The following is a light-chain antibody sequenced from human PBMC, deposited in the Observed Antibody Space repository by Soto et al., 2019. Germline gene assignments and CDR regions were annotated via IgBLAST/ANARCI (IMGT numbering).Light chain of an antibody. V-gene: IGKV1-6*01. CDR1: QGIGND. J-gene: IGKJ3*01. Sequence: AIQMTQSPSSLSASAGDRVTITCRASQGIGNDLAWYQQKPGKAPTLLIYSASNLQSGVPSRFSGSGSGTDFTLTISSLQPEDFATYDCLQDYNYPFTFGPGTKVDIK. CDR3: LQDYNYPFT. CDR2: SAS.